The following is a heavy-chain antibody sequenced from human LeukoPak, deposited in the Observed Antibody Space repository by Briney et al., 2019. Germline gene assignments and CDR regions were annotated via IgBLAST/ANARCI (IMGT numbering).Heavy chain of an antibody. Sequence: TPSETLSLTCAVYGGSFSGYYWSWIRQPPGKGLEWVGEINHSGSTNYNPSLKSRVTISVDTSKNQFSLKLSSVTAADTAVYYCARGLTYYDFWSGDNWFDPWGQGTLVTVSS. CDR2: INHSGST. CDR3: ARGLTYYDFWSGDNWFDP. D-gene: IGHD3-3*01. CDR1: GGSFSGYY. V-gene: IGHV4-34*01. J-gene: IGHJ5*02.